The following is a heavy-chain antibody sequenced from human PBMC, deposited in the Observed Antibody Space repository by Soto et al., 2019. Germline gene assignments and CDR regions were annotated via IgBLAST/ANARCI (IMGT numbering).Heavy chain of an antibody. CDR1: GYTFTGYY. CDR3: ARERILTGYTYYYYYGMDV. CDR2: INPNSGGT. J-gene: IGHJ6*02. Sequence: ASVKVSCKASGYTFTGYYMHWVRQAPGQGLEWMGWINPNSGGTNYAQKFQGRVTMTRDTSISTAYMELSRLGSDDTAVYYCARERILTGYTYYYYYGMDVWGQGTTVTVSS. V-gene: IGHV1-2*02. D-gene: IGHD3-9*01.